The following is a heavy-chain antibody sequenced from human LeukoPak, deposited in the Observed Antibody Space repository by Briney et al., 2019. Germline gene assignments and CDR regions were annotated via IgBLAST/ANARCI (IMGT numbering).Heavy chain of an antibody. CDR2: INHSGST. Sequence: SETLSLTCAVYGGSFSGYYWSWIRQPPGKGLEWIGEINHSGSTNYNPSLKSRVTISVDTSKNQFSLKLSSVTAADTAVYYCARVPSNGVSHYFDYWGQGTLVTVSS. CDR1: GGSFSGYY. CDR3: ARVPSNGVSHYFDY. J-gene: IGHJ4*02. V-gene: IGHV4-34*01. D-gene: IGHD2-8*01.